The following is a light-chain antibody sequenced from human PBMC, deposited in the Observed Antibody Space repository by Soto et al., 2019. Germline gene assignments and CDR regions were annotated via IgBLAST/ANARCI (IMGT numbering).Light chain of an antibody. CDR3: QQYGSSPRM. J-gene: IGKJ1*01. Sequence: EFVLTQSPGTLSLSPGERATLSCRASQTVRNNYLAWFQQKPGQAPRLLIFGASSRATGIPDRFSGSGSGTDFTLTISRLEPEDFAVYYCQQYGSSPRMFGQGTKVDIK. CDR1: QTVRNNY. CDR2: GAS. V-gene: IGKV3-20*01.